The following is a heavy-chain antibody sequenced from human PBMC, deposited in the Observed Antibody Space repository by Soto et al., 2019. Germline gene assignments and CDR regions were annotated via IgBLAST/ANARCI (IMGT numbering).Heavy chain of an antibody. CDR3: ARESGHSSSWYYYYYGMDV. CDR1: GGSISSYY. V-gene: IGHV4-59*01. Sequence: SETLSLTCTVSGGSISSYYWSWIRQPPGKGLEWIGYIYYSGSTNYNPSLKSRVTISVDTSKNQFSLKLSSVTAADTAVYYCARESGHSSSWYYYYYGMDVWGQGTTVTVS. CDR2: IYYSGST. J-gene: IGHJ6*02. D-gene: IGHD6-13*01.